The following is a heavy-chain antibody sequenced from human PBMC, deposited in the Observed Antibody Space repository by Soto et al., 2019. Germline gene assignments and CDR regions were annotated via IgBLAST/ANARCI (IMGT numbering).Heavy chain of an antibody. CDR2: ISSSGSTI. V-gene: IGHV3-48*03. D-gene: IGHD2-15*01. Sequence: PGGSLRLSCAASGFTFSSYEMNWVRQAPGKGLEWVSYISSSGSTIYYAESVKGRFTISRDNAKNSLYLQMNSLGVEDTAVYYCARDRGYDAHDYYYNAMDVWGQGTTVTVSS. CDR3: ARDRGYDAHDYYYNAMDV. J-gene: IGHJ6*02. CDR1: GFTFSSYE.